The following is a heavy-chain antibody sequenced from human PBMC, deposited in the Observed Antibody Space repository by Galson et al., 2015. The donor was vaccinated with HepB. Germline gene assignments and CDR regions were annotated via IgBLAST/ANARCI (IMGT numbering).Heavy chain of an antibody. CDR1: GDTFTSEG. CDR2: IRAYNGDT. V-gene: IGHV1-18*01. Sequence: QSGAEVKKPGASVKVSCKASGDTFTSEGISWVRQAPGQGLEWMGWIRAYNGDTNYAQEVQGRVTMTTDTSTSTAYMELRSLRSDDTAVYYCARNDFWSGSHYYGMDVWGQGTTVTVS. J-gene: IGHJ6*02. D-gene: IGHD3-3*01. CDR3: ARNDFWSGSHYYGMDV.